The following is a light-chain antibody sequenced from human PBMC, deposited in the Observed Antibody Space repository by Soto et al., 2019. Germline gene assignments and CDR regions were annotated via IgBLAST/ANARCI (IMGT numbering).Light chain of an antibody. V-gene: IGLV2-14*01. Sequence: QSALTQPASVSGSPGQSITISCTGTSSDVGGYNYVSWYQQHPGKAPKLMIYEVSNRPSGVSNRFSGSKSGNTASLTISGLQAEDEADYYCISYTSSSTLLFGGGTKVTVL. CDR3: ISYTSSSTLL. J-gene: IGLJ2*01. CDR1: SSDVGGYNY. CDR2: EVS.